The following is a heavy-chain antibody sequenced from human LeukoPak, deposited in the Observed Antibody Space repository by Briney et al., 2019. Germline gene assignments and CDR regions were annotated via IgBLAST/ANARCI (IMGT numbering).Heavy chain of an antibody. CDR1: GYTFTSYG. CDR3: ARALKGLRRRIGGTTTFEYYYYMDI. Sequence: GASVKVSCKASGYTFTSYGISWVRQAPGQGLEWMGWISAYNGNTNYAQKLQGRVTMTTDTSTSTAYMELRSLRSEDTAVYYCARALKGLRRRIGGTTTFEYYYYMDIWGKGTTVTISS. J-gene: IGHJ6*03. V-gene: IGHV1-18*01. D-gene: IGHD1-26*01. CDR2: ISAYNGNT.